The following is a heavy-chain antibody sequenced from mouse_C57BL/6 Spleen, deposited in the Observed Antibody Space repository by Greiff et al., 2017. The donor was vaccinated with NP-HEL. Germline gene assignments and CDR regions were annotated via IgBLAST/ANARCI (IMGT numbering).Heavy chain of an antibody. CDR2: IYPGSGST. Sequence: QVQLKESGAELVKPGASVKMSCKASGYTFTSYWITWVKQRPGQGLEWIGDIYPGSGSTNYNEKFKSKATLTVDTSSSTAYMQLSSLTSEDSAVYYCARGLTTVVAYYAMDYWGQGTSVTVSS. V-gene: IGHV1-55*01. CDR3: ARGLTTVVAYYAMDY. CDR1: GYTFTSYW. J-gene: IGHJ4*01. D-gene: IGHD1-1*01.